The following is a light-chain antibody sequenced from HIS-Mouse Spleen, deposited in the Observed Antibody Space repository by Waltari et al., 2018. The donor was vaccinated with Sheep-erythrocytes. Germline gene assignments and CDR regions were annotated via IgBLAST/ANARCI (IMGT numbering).Light chain of an antibody. V-gene: IGKV1D-13*01. CDR3: QQFNNYPRT. Sequence: AIQLTQSPSSLSASVGDRVTITCRASQGISSALAWYQQKPGKAPKLLIYDASSLESGVPSRFSGSGAGTDFTLTISSLQPEDFATYSCQQFNNYPRTFGQGTKVEIK. J-gene: IGKJ1*01. CDR2: DAS. CDR1: QGISSA.